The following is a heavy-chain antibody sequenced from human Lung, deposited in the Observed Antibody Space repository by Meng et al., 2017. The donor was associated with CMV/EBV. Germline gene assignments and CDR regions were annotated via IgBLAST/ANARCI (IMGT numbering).Heavy chain of an antibody. CDR1: GVSISSTIR. CDR3: ARGKQDAWELLAY. Sequence: QGQLQESGPGLVKPSGTLSPTCGVSGVSISSTIRWTWVRQPPGKGLEWIGDIDDSGSTNYNPSLNSRISISLDKSKNHFSLKVNSVTAADTAVYYCARGKQDAWELLAYWGQGALVTGSS. D-gene: IGHD1-26*01. J-gene: IGHJ4*02. V-gene: IGHV4-4*02. CDR2: IDDSGST.